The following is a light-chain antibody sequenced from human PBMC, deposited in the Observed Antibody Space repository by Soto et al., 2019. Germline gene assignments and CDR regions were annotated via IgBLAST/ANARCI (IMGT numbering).Light chain of an antibody. CDR1: QSVRSN. J-gene: IGKJ5*01. CDR2: GAS. V-gene: IGKV3-15*01. Sequence: IVMTQSPATLSVSPGDRVTLSCRASQSVRSNLAWYQQKPGQAPRLLIYGASTRATGIPARFSGSGSGTEFTLTISSLQSEDFVVYYCQQYNNWPPGTFGQGTRLEI. CDR3: QQYNNWPPGT.